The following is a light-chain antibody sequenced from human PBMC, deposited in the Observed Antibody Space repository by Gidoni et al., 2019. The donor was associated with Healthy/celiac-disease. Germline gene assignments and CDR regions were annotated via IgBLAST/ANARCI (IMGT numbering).Light chain of an antibody. CDR1: QSVLYSSNNKNY. V-gene: IGKV4-1*01. CDR3: QQYYSTPSYT. Sequence: DIVMTQSPDSLAVSLGERATINCKSSQSVLYSSNNKNYLAWYQQKPGQPPKLLIYWASTRESGVPDRFSGSGSGTDFTLTISSLQAEYVAVYYCQQYYSTPSYTFGQGTKLEIK. J-gene: IGKJ2*01. CDR2: WAS.